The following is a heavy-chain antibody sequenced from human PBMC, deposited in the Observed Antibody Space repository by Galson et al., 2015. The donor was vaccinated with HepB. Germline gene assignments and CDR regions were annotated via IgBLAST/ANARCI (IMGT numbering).Heavy chain of an antibody. CDR1: GFSLGTSGVG. CDR2: IYWDDDK. CDR3: AHSLQGYSSGWFFDY. Sequence: PALVKPTQTLTLTCTFSGFSLGTSGVGVGWIRQPPGKALEWLALIYWDDDKRYSPSLKSRLTITKDTSKNQVVLTMTNMDPVDTATYYCAHSLQGYSSGWFFDYWGQGTLVTVSS. J-gene: IGHJ4*02. V-gene: IGHV2-5*02. D-gene: IGHD6-19*01.